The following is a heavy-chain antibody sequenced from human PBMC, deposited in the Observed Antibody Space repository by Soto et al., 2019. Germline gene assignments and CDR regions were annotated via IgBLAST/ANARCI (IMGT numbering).Heavy chain of an antibody. V-gene: IGHV4-59*01. J-gene: IGHJ6*02. Sequence: QVQLQESGPGLVKPSETLSLTCTVSGGSISTYYWSWIRQPPGKGLEWIAYIHYSGSTTYNPSLQSRFTLSIDTSNNQFSLTLSAVTAADTAVYYCARGNRQYYYYGLDAWGLGTTVTVSS. CDR1: GGSISTYY. CDR2: IHYSGST. CDR3: ARGNRQYYYYGLDA. D-gene: IGHD4-4*01.